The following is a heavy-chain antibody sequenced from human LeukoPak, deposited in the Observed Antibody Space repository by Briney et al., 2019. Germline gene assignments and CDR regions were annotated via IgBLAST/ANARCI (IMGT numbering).Heavy chain of an antibody. CDR3: AKVVVYYDLYFYHYMDV. J-gene: IGHJ6*03. D-gene: IGHD3-22*01. V-gene: IGHV3-30*02. Sequence: GGSLRLSCAVSGFTFTSNGFHWVRQAPGKGLEWVTFTPFDGTNEYYSNSVKGRVIMSRDNSNNTVYLQMNSLRTEDTAVYYCAKVVVYYDLYFYHYMDVWGTGTTVTVSS. CDR2: TPFDGTNE. CDR1: GFTFTSNG.